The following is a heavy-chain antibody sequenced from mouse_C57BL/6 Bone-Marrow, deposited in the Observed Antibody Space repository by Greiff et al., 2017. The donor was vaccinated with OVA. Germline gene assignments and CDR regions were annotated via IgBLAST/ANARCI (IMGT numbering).Heavy chain of an antibody. CDR2: IYPRSGNT. CDR1: GYTFTGYG. CDR3: ARGGGTWFAY. V-gene: IGHV1-81*01. J-gene: IGHJ3*01. Sequence: QVQLQQSGAELARPGASVTLSCKASGYTFTGYGISWVKQRTGQGLEWIGEIYPRSGNTYYNEKFKGKATLTADKSSSTAYMELRSLTSEDSAVYFCARGGGTWFAYWGQGTLVTVSA.